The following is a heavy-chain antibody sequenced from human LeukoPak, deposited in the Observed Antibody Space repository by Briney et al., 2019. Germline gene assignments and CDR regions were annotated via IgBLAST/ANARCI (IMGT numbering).Heavy chain of an antibody. D-gene: IGHD6-13*01. J-gene: IGHJ4*02. CDR2: ISGSGGNT. Sequence: GGSLRLSCAASGFIFSSNDMSWVRQAPGKGLEWVSGISGSGGNTYYEDSVKSRFTISRDNSKKTLHLQLSGLRAEDTAIYYCAIGHVYINTWYFLGSWGEGTLVTVSS. CDR1: GFIFSSND. CDR3: AIGHVYINTWYFLGS. V-gene: IGHV3-23*01.